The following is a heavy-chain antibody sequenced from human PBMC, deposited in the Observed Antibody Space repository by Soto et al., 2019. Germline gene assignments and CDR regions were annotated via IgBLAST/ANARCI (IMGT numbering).Heavy chain of an antibody. J-gene: IGHJ6*02. Sequence: PSETLSLTCAVYGGSFSGYYWSWIRQPPGKGLEWIGEINHSGSTNYNPSLKSRVTISVDTSKNQFSLKLSSVTAADTAVYYCARLDYGGMDVWGQGTTVTVSS. CDR3: ARLDYGGMDV. CDR2: INHSGST. V-gene: IGHV4-34*01. CDR1: GGSFSGYY.